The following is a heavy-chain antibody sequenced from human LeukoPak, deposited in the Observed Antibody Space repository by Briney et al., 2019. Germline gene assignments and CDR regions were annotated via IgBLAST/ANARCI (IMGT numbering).Heavy chain of an antibody. J-gene: IGHJ4*02. CDR1: GFTFSDYY. CDR2: IISSGSTI. V-gene: IGHV3-11*01. CDR3: ARDGWYYDFWSGKVCDY. Sequence: PGGSLRLSCAASGFTFSDYYMSWIRQAPGKGLEWVSYIISSGSTIYYADSVKGRFTISRDNAKNSLYLQMNSLRAEDTAVYYCARDGWYYDFWSGKVCDYWGQGTLVTVSS. D-gene: IGHD3-3*01.